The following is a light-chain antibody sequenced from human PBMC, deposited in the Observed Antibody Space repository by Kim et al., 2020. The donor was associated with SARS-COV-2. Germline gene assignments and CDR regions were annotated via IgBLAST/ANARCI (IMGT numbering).Light chain of an antibody. Sequence: ASVKLTCTLSSGHSTYAIAWHQQQPEKGPRYLMKLESDGSHTKGDGIPDRFSGSSSGAERYLSISSLQSEDEADYYCQTWDTGIRVFGGGTKLTVL. V-gene: IGLV4-69*01. CDR3: QTWDTGIRV. CDR1: SGHSTYA. CDR2: LESDGSH. J-gene: IGLJ3*02.